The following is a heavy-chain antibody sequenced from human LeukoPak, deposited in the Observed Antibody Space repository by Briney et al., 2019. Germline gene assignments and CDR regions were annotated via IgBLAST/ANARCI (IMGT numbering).Heavy chain of an antibody. CDR1: GGPISAYF. CDR2: AYNSGSP. CDR3: ARGCWGFLTCNFFSGMDV. V-gene: IGHV4-59*01. D-gene: IGHD3-3*01. J-gene: IGHJ6*02. Sequence: SETLSLTCTVSGGPISAYFWNWLRLSPGKGLEWIGYAYNSGSPSYNPSLKSRVTISLDWSKNQFSLQLSSVTAADTAVYYCARGCWGFLTCNFFSGMDVWDQGTTVTVSS.